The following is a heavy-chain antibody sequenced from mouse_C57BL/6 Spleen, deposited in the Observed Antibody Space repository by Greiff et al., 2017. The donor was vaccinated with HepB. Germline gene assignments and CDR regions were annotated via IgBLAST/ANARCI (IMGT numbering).Heavy chain of an antibody. J-gene: IGHJ3*01. V-gene: IGHV1-59*01. CDR2: IDPSDSYT. CDR3: ARRGENGSSPAWFAY. CDR1: GYTFTSYW. D-gene: IGHD1-1*01. Sequence: VQLQESGAELVRPGTSVKLSCKASGYTFTSYWMHWVKQRPGQGLEWIGVIDPSDSYTNYNQKFKGKATLTVDTSSSTAYMQLSSLTSEDSAVYYCARRGENGSSPAWFAYWGQGTLVTVSA.